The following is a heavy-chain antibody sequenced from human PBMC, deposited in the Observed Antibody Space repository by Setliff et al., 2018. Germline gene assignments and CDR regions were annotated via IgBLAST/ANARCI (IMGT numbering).Heavy chain of an antibody. Sequence: PSETLSLTCTVYGGSFSAYYWSWIRQPPGKGLEWIGEISHGGGTNYNPSLKSRVTISIDTSKNLFSLKLTSVTAADTAVYYCATGDVYDSSAFFSDWFDPWGQGTLGHRLL. V-gene: IGHV4-34*01. CDR2: ISHGGGT. D-gene: IGHD3-22*01. CDR1: GGSFSAYY. CDR3: ATGDVYDSSAFFSDWFDP. J-gene: IGHJ5*02.